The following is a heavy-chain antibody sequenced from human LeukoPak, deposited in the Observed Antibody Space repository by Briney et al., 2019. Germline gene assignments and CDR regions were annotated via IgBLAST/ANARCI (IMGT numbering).Heavy chain of an antibody. CDR3: ARGGGYYGSSVLYFNY. V-gene: IGHV4-59*01. CDR2: IYYTGNS. Sequence: SETLSLTCTVSGGSISGYSWTWIRQPPGKGLEWIGYIYYTGNSYYNPSLKSPVTISVDTSKNQFSLKLSSVTAADTAVYFCARGGGYYGSSVLYFNYWGQGTLVTVSS. D-gene: IGHD3-22*01. CDR1: GGSISGYS. J-gene: IGHJ4*02.